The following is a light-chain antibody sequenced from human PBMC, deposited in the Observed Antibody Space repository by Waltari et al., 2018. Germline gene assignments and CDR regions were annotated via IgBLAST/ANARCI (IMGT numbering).Light chain of an antibody. Sequence: DIQLTQSPSFLSASVGDSVTITCRASQGISSYLAWDQQKPGKAPKLLIYAASTLQSGVPSRFSGSGSGTEFTLTISSLQPEDFATYYCQQLNSYPPYTFGQGTKLEIK. V-gene: IGKV1-9*01. J-gene: IGKJ2*01. CDR3: QQLNSYPPYT. CDR1: QGISSY. CDR2: AAS.